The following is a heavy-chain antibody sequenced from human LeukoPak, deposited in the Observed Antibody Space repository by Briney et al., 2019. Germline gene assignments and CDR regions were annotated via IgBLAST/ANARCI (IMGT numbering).Heavy chain of an antibody. V-gene: IGHV3-48*03. Sequence: GGSLILSCAASGFTFSSYEMNWVRQAPGKGLEWVSYISSSGSTIYYADSVKGRFTISRDNAKNSLYLQMNSLRAEDTAVYYCAELGITMIGGVWGKGTTVTISS. D-gene: IGHD3-10*02. J-gene: IGHJ6*04. CDR1: GFTFSSYE. CDR3: AELGITMIGGV. CDR2: ISSSGSTI.